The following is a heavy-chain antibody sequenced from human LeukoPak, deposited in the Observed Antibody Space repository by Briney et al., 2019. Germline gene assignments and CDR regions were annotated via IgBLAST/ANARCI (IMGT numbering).Heavy chain of an antibody. CDR3: ARRGLYYYGSGSYYLEAFDI. J-gene: IGHJ3*02. D-gene: IGHD3-10*01. V-gene: IGHV4-39*01. CDR1: GGSISSSSYY. CDR2: IYYSGST. Sequence: KPPETLSLTCTVSGGSISSSSYYWGWIRQPPGKGLEWIGSIYYSGSTYYNPSLKSRVTISVDTSKNQFSLKLSSVTAADTAVYYCARRGLYYYGSGSYYLEAFDIWGQGTMVTVSS.